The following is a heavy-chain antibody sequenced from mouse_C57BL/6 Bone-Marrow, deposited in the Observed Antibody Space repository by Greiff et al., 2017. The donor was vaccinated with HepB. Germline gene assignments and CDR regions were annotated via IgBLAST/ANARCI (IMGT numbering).Heavy chain of an antibody. V-gene: IGHV5-12*01. J-gene: IGHJ1*03. CDR2: ISNGGGST. CDR3: ARHFNYYGSSYWYFDV. CDR1: GFTFSDYY. Sequence: EVKLVESGGGLVQPGGSLKLSCAASGFTFSDYYMYWVRQTPEKRLEWVAYISNGGGSTYYPDTVKGRFTISRDNAKNTLYLQMSRLKSEDTAMYYCARHFNYYGSSYWYFDVWGTGTPVTVSS. D-gene: IGHD1-1*01.